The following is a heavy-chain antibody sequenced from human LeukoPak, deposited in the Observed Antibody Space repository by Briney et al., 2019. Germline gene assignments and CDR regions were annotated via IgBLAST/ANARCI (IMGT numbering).Heavy chain of an antibody. J-gene: IGHJ4*02. CDR3: ARALGSIEDF. V-gene: IGHV3-74*01. D-gene: IGHD6-6*01. CDR1: GSTFSNSW. Sequence: GGSLRLSCAASGSTFSNSWMHWVRQAPGKGLVWVSRINDDGSSTDYADSVKGRFTISRDNAKNTLYLQMSSLRAEDTAVYYCARALGSIEDFWGQGTLVTVSS. CDR2: INDDGSST.